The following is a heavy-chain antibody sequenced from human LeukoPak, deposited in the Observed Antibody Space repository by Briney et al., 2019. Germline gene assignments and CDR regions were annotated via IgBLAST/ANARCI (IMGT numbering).Heavy chain of an antibody. CDR3: TTIARRALYFQH. CDR1: GFTFSNAW. V-gene: IGHV3-15*01. CDR2: IKSKTDGGTT. D-gene: IGHD1-14*01. J-gene: IGHJ1*01. Sequence: PGGSLRLSRAASGFTFSNAWMSWVRQAPGKGLEWVGRIKSKTDGGTTDYAAPVKGRFTISRDDSKNTLYLQMNSLKTEDTAVYYCTTIARRALYFQHWGQGTLVTVSS.